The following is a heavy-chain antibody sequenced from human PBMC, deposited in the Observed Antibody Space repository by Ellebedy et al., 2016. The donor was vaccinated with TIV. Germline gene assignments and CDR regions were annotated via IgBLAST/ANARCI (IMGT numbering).Heavy chain of an antibody. D-gene: IGHD1-7*01. CDR1: GGSISSGGYY. CDR3: ARWGRFRGTTSPFDY. V-gene: IGHV4-39*07. CDR2: INHSGST. Sequence: SETLSLXXTVSGGSISSGGYYWSWIRQPPGKGLEWIGEINHSGSTNYNPSLKSRVTISVDTSKNQFSLKLSSVTAEDTAVYYCARWGRFRGTTSPFDYWGQGTLVTVSS. J-gene: IGHJ4*02.